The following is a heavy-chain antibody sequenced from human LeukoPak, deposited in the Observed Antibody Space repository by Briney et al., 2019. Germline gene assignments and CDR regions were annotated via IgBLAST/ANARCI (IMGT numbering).Heavy chain of an antibody. CDR2: FDLGAGEI. J-gene: IGHJ4*02. D-gene: IGHD3-10*01. Sequence: GASVTLSCKVSGDTLSELTMHWVRQAPGKGLEWMGGFDLGAGEILYAQQFQGRVTMTDDTSTDTAYMDLTSMRSEDSGVYFWAEGGIYSLLDYWGQGTLVTVSS. V-gene: IGHV1-24*01. CDR3: AEGGIYSLLDY. CDR1: GDTLSELT.